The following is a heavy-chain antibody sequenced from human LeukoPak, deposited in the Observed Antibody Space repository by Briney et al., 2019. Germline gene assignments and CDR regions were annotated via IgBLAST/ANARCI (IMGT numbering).Heavy chain of an antibody. CDR1: GFTFNNYW. Sequence: GGSLRLSCAASGFTFNNYWMHWVRQAPGRGLVWVSRINSDASSTSYADSVKGRFTISRDNAKNTLYLQMNSLRAEDTAVYYCARGYYYDSSGSVAPFDYWGQGTLVTVSS. D-gene: IGHD3-22*01. CDR2: INSDASST. CDR3: ARGYYYDSSGSVAPFDY. J-gene: IGHJ4*02. V-gene: IGHV3-74*01.